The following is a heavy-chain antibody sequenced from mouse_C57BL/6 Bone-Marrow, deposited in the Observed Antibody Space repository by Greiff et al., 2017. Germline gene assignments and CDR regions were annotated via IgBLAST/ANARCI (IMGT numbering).Heavy chain of an antibody. Sequence: EVKLMESGGGLVQPGGSLKLSCAASGFTFSDYGMAWVRQAPRKGPEWVAFISNLAYSIYYAATVTGRFTISRENAKNTLYLEMSSLRSEDTAMYYCARHGDYYGSSYEAMDYWGQGTSVTVSS. CDR1: GFTFSDYG. J-gene: IGHJ4*01. CDR3: ARHGDYYGSSYEAMDY. D-gene: IGHD1-1*01. CDR2: ISNLAYSI. V-gene: IGHV5-15*01.